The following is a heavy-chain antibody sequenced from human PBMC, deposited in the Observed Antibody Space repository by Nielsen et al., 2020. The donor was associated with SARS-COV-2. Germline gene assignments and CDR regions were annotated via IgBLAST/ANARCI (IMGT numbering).Heavy chain of an antibody. Sequence: GALRLSCAVSGGSISSSNWWSWVRQPPGKGLEWIGEIYHSGSTNYNPSLKSRVTISVDKSKNQFSLKLSSVTAADTAVYYCARVKGGGGSYPDYWGQGTLVTVSS. D-gene: IGHD1-26*01. V-gene: IGHV4-4*02. CDR2: IYHSGST. CDR3: ARVKGGGGSYPDY. CDR1: GGSISSSNW. J-gene: IGHJ4*02.